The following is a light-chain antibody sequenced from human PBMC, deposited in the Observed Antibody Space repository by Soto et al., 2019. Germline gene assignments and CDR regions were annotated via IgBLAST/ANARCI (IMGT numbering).Light chain of an antibody. J-gene: IGKJ4*01. CDR3: QQYNNWPLT. V-gene: IGKV3-15*01. Sequence: EIVLTQSPVTLSLSPGQRATLSCRASQSVSSSYLAWYQQKPGQAPRLLIYGASTRATGIPARFSGSGSGTEFTLTISSLQSEDFAVYYCQQYNNWPLTFGGGTKVDIK. CDR1: QSVSSSY. CDR2: GAS.